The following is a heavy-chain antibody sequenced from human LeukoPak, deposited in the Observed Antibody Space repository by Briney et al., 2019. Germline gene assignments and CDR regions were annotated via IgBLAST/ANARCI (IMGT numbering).Heavy chain of an antibody. J-gene: IGHJ4*02. CDR3: ARQPSGYLKYYFDY. V-gene: IGHV4-4*07. D-gene: IGHD3-3*01. CDR2: IYTSGST. CDR1: GGSISSYY. Sequence: PSETLSLTCTVSGGSISSYYWSWIRQPAGKGLEWIGRIYTSGSTNYNPSLESRVTMSVDTSKNQFSLKLSSVTAADTAVYYCARQPSGYLKYYFDYWGQGTLVTVSS.